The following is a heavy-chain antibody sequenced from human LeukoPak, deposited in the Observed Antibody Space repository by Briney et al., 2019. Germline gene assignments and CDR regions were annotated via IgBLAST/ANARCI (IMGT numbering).Heavy chain of an antibody. CDR3: AKYYNTGWPVFDC. V-gene: IGHV3-15*04. J-gene: IGHJ4*02. CDR2: IESKTDGGTT. CDR1: GFSFSDAW. Sequence: GGSLRLSCAASGFSFSDAWMSWVRQIPGKGLEWVGRIESKTDGGTTDYAAPVKGRFTISRDDSTNTLYLQMNSLRAEDTALYYCAKYYNTGWPVFDCWGQGTLVTVSS. D-gene: IGHD6-19*01.